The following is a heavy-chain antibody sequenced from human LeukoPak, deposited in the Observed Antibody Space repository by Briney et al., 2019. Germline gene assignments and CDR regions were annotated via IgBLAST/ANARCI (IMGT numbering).Heavy chain of an antibody. CDR3: AKVNWNYVAYYYYGMDV. Sequence: GGSLRLSCAASGFTFSSYGMNWVRQAPGKGLEWVSSISGSGVNTYYADSVKGRFTISRDNSKNTLSLQMNSLRAEDTAVYFCAKVNWNYVAYYYYGMDVWGQGTTVTVSS. J-gene: IGHJ6*02. CDR2: ISGSGVNT. CDR1: GFTFSSYG. V-gene: IGHV3-23*01. D-gene: IGHD1-7*01.